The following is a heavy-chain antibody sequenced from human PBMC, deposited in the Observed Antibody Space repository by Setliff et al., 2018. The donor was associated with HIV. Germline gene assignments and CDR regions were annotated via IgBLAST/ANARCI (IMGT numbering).Heavy chain of an antibody. D-gene: IGHD3-3*01. CDR3: VRGVQSPPHYSYYYMDV. Sequence: SVKVSCKASKYTFTDHYMHWVRQAPGQGLDWMGRIIPILGVANYAQRFQGKVTITADKSTSTAYMELTSLRFDDTAMYYCVRGVQSPPHYSYYYMDVWGEGTMVTVSS. J-gene: IGHJ6*03. CDR1: KYTFTDHY. V-gene: IGHV1-69*04. CDR2: IIPILGVA.